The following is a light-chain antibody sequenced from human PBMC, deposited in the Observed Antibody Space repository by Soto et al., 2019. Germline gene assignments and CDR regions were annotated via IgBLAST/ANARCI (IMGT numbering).Light chain of an antibody. CDR3: QQRSNWPLT. Sequence: EIVLTQSTSTLSWSPGERATLSCWASQSVSSYLAWYQQKPGQAPRLLIYDASNRATGIPARFSGSVYGTDFNLTISSLETEDFAVYYCQQRSNWPLTFGQGTKVDIK. CDR1: QSVSSY. CDR2: DAS. V-gene: IGKV3-11*01. J-gene: IGKJ1*01.